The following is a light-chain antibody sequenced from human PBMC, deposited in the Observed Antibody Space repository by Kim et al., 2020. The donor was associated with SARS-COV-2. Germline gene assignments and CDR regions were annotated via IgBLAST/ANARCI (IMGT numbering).Light chain of an antibody. Sequence: QSVLTQPASVSGSPGQSITISCTGTTGDIGAKSYVSWYQHHPGEAPKLLIFDVNKRPSGLSNRFAGSRSGNTASLTISGLQFEDECDYYCASYTASGAWVFGGGTKVTVL. CDR3: ASYTASGAWV. CDR1: TGDIGAKSY. J-gene: IGLJ3*02. V-gene: IGLV2-14*03. CDR2: DVN.